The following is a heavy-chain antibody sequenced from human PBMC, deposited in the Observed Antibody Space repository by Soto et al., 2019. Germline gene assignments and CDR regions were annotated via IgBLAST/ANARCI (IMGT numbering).Heavy chain of an antibody. CDR2: ISDSGGGT. D-gene: IGHD3-3*01. CDR1: GFTLSSYA. Sequence: GGSLRLSCAASGFTLSSYAMSWVRQAPGKGLEWVSTISDSGGGTYYTDSVKGRFTISRDTSKNTLYLQVKSLRAEDTAVYYCARTFWSGLYFDSWGQGTLVTVSS. CDR3: ARTFWSGLYFDS. V-gene: IGHV3-23*01. J-gene: IGHJ4*02.